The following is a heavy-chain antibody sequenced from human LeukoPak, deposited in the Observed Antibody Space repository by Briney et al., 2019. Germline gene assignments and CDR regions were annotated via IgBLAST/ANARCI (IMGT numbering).Heavy chain of an antibody. CDR2: VSAYNGNT. D-gene: IGHD3-3*01. J-gene: IGHJ4*02. CDR1: GYTFTSYG. CDR3: ARDIGGSDTYFGFWSGYCKSTALDY. V-gene: IGHV1-18*01. Sequence: GASVKVSCKASGYTFTSYGISWVRQATGQRLEWMGWVSAYNGNTSYAQKLQGRVTITTDTSTSTDNMDLRRLRSADTAGYCCARDIGGSDTYFGFWSGYCKSTALDYWGQGTLVTVSS.